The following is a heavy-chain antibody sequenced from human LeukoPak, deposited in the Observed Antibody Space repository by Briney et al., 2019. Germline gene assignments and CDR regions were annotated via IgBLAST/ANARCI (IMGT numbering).Heavy chain of an antibody. D-gene: IGHD6-19*01. CDR3: VRRDAGWNYFDY. Sequence: PSETLSLTCAISGGSINSHYWGWIRQPPGKALQWTGNVYYTGKSSYNPSLRSRVTISLDTSKNHLSLNLTSVLAADTAIYYCVRRDAGWNYFDYWGQGILVTVSS. CDR1: GGSINSHY. J-gene: IGHJ4*02. CDR2: VYYTGKS. V-gene: IGHV4-59*08.